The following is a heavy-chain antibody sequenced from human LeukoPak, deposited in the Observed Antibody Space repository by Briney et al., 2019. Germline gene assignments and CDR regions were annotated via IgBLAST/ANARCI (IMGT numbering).Heavy chain of an antibody. V-gene: IGHV4-59*08. CDR2: IYYSGGT. Sequence: PSETLSLTCTVSGGSISSYYWSWIRQPPGKGLEWIGYIYYSGGTNYNPSLKSRVTISVDTSKKQFSLRLSSVTAADAAVYYCARRGGDSSGNFDYWGQGTLVTVSS. CDR1: GGSISSYY. D-gene: IGHD3-22*01. CDR3: ARRGGDSSGNFDY. J-gene: IGHJ4*02.